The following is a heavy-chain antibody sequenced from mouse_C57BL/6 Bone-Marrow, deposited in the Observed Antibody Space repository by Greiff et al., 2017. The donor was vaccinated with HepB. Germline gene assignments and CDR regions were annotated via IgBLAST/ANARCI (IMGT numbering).Heavy chain of an antibody. Sequence: QVQLQQSGAELVKPGASVKISCKASGYAFSSYWMNWVKQRPGKGLEWIGQIYPGDGDTNYNGKFKGKATLTADKSSSTAYMQLSSLTSEDSAVYFCAREASGIYYGNYDYFDYWGQGTTLTVSS. CDR1: GYAFSSYW. CDR2: IYPGDGDT. CDR3: AREASGIYYGNYDYFDY. J-gene: IGHJ2*01. V-gene: IGHV1-80*01. D-gene: IGHD2-1*01.